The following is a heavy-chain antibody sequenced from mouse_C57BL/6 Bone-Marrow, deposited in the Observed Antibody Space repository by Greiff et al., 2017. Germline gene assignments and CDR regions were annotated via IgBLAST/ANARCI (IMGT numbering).Heavy chain of an antibody. D-gene: IGHD2-10*02. CDR1: GYTFTSYW. Sequence: QVQLQQPGAELVRPGTSVKLSCKASGYTFTSYWMHWVKQRPGQGLEWIGVIDPSDSYTNYNQKLQGKATLTVYTSSSTAYMQLSSLTSEDSAVYYCATSGYGNLYYYAMDYWGQGTSVTVSS. J-gene: IGHJ4*01. V-gene: IGHV1-59*01. CDR2: IDPSDSYT. CDR3: ATSGYGNLYYYAMDY.